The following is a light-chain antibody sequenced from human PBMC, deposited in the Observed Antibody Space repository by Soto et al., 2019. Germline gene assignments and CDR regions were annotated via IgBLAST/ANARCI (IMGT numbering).Light chain of an antibody. V-gene: IGKV3-20*01. CDR2: RTS. CDR3: QQYGGSFRV. Sequence: EIVLTQSPGTLSLSPGERATLSCRASQSVSSSYLAWYQQKPGQAPRLLIYRTSNRATGIPDRFSGSGSGTDFTLTISRLEPEDFAVYYCQQYGGSFRVFGPGTKVDI. CDR1: QSVSSSY. J-gene: IGKJ3*01.